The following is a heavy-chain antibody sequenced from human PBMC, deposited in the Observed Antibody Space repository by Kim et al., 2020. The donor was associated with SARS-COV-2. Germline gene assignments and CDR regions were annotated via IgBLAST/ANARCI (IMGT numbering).Heavy chain of an antibody. Sequence: SETLCLTCTVYGGSFSGYYWSWIRQPPGKGLEWIGEINHSGRTNYNPSLKSRVTISVDTSKNQFSLKLTSVTAADTAVYYCARRLSNTSGSGGHYCDLWGQGTLVTVSS. CDR2: INHSGRT. CDR1: GGSFSGYY. D-gene: IGHD3-10*01. CDR3: ARRLSNTSGSGGHYCDL. J-gene: IGHJ4*02. V-gene: IGHV4-34*01.